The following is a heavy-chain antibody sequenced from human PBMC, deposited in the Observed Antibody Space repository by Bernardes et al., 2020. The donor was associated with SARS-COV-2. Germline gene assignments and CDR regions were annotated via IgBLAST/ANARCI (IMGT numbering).Heavy chain of an antibody. Sequence: GGSLRLSCAASGFSVTCTYMTWVRQTPGKGLEWVSVVSKSGSTFYSDSVKGRFTISRDSSKNTVDLQMNNLRVEDAAFYYCAKGGDALRNNRAGMDVWGPGTTVSVAS. J-gene: IGHJ6*02. CDR3: AKGGDALRNNRAGMDV. CDR2: VSKSGST. CDR1: GFSVTCTY. V-gene: IGHV3-53*01. D-gene: IGHD3-16*01.